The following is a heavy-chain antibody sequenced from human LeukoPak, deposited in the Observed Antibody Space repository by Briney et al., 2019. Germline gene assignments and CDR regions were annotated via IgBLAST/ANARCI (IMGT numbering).Heavy chain of an antibody. CDR3: AREPPYYDFWGGSFDY. D-gene: IGHD3-3*01. Sequence: SETMSLTCTVSGGSISSYYWSWIRQPPGKRLEWIGYIYYSGSTNYNPSLKSRVTISVDTSKNQFSLKLSSVTAADTAVYYCAREPPYYDFWGGSFDYWGQGTLVTVSS. CDR1: GGSISSYY. CDR2: IYYSGST. V-gene: IGHV4-59*01. J-gene: IGHJ4*02.